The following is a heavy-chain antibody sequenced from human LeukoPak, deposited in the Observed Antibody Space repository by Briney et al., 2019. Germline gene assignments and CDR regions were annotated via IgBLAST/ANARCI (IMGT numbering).Heavy chain of an antibody. Sequence: SETLSLTCTVSGGSISSSSYYWGWIRQPPGKGLEWIGSIYYSGSTYYNPSLKSRVTISVDTSKNQFSLKLSSVTAADTAVYYCARMTTMATEYYYYYYGMDVWGQGTTVTVSS. CDR3: ARMTTMATEYYYYYYGMDV. CDR2: IYYSGST. CDR1: GGSISSSSYY. J-gene: IGHJ6*02. D-gene: IGHD5-18*01. V-gene: IGHV4-39*07.